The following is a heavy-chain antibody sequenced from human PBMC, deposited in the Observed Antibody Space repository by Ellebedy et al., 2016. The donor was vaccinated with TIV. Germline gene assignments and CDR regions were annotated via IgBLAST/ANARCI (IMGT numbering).Heavy chain of an antibody. D-gene: IGHD2-21*01. Sequence: MPSETLSLTCAVSGVSFSGSYWSWIRQPPGKGLEWIGEINNSGSTKYNPSVKSRVAISLDRSKNQFSLKLTPVTAADTAVYYCARGAREFLSWGQGTLVTVSS. CDR1: GVSFSGSY. CDR2: INNSGST. J-gene: IGHJ5*02. V-gene: IGHV4-34*01. CDR3: ARGAREFLS.